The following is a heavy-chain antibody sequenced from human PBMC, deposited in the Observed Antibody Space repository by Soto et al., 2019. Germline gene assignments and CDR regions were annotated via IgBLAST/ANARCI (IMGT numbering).Heavy chain of an antibody. CDR1: GYTFTSFG. CDR3: ARDTKTVAGTSYYYGMDV. CDR2: ISAYNGNT. V-gene: IGHV1-18*01. J-gene: IGHJ6*02. D-gene: IGHD6-19*01. Sequence: QVQLVQSGAEVKKPGASVKVSCKASGYTFTSFGISWVRQAPGQGLEWMGWISAYNGNTNYAQKLQGRVTMTTDTATSTAYMELRSLISDDTAVYYCARDTKTVAGTSYYYGMDVWGQGTTVTVSS.